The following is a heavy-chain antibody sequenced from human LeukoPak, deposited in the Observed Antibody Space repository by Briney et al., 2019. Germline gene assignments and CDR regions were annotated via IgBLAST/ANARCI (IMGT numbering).Heavy chain of an antibody. D-gene: IGHD3-10*01. CDR2: FNWDGDST. V-gene: IGHV3-20*04. Sequence: GGSLRLSCAASGFTFDDYGMSWVRQVPGKGLERDSGFNWDGDSTGYADSVKGRFTISRDNAKNSLYLQMNSLRVDDTALYYCAREGRIYTYGPGSFDYWGQGTGVTVSS. J-gene: IGHJ4*02. CDR3: AREGRIYTYGPGSFDY. CDR1: GFTFDDYG.